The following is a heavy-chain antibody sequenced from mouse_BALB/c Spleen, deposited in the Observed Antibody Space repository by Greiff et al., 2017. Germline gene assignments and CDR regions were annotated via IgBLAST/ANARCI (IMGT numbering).Heavy chain of an antibody. D-gene: IGHD3-3*01. CDR2: ISSGGGST. V-gene: IGHV5-12-1*01. J-gene: IGHJ4*01. CDR3: ARGGRGAMDY. Sequence: EVKVVESGGGLVKPGGSLKLSCAASGFAFSSYDMSWVRQTPEKRLEWVAYISSGGGSTYYPDTVKGRFTISRDNAKNTLYLQRSSLKSEDTAMYYCARGGRGAMDYWGQGTSVTVSS. CDR1: GFAFSSYD.